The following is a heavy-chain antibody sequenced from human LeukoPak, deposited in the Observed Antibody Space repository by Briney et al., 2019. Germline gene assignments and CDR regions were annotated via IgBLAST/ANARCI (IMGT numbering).Heavy chain of an antibody. CDR2: ISSSSSYI. CDR3: ARESGGVVPAVYFDY. Sequence: GGSLRLSCAASGFTFSSYSMNWVRQAPGKGLEWVSSISSSSSYIYYADSVKGRFTISRDNAKNSLYLQMNSLRAEDTAVYYCARESGGVVPAVYFDYWGQGTLVTVSS. V-gene: IGHV3-21*01. D-gene: IGHD2-2*01. CDR1: GFTFSSYS. J-gene: IGHJ4*02.